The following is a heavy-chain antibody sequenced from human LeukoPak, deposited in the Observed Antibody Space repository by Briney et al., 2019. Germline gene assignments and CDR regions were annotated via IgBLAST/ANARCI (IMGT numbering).Heavy chain of an antibody. CDR2: IHYSGST. J-gene: IGHJ6*02. CDR1: GGSVSNSNYY. D-gene: IGHD4-11*01. Sequence: PSETLSLTCTVSGGSVSNSNYYWTWIRQPPGKGLAWIGYIHYSGSTKYNPSLKSRVTISVDTSKNQFSLKVSSVIAADTAVYYCAREWDYSYQPSYGMDVWGQGTTVTVSS. V-gene: IGHV4-61*01. CDR3: AREWDYSYQPSYGMDV.